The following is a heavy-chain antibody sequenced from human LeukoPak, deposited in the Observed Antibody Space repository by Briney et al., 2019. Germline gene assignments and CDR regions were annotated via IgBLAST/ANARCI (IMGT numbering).Heavy chain of an antibody. V-gene: IGHV4-4*07. CDR3: ARGNMWDYRRYYYYMDV. Sequence: PSETLSLTCTVSGGSTSSYYWSWIRQPAGKGLEWIGRIYTSGSTNYNPSLKSRVTISVDTSKNQFSLKLNSVTAADTAIYYCARGNMWDYRRYYYYMDVWGKGTTVTVSS. CDR1: GGSTSSYY. J-gene: IGHJ6*03. CDR2: IYTSGST. D-gene: IGHD4-11*01.